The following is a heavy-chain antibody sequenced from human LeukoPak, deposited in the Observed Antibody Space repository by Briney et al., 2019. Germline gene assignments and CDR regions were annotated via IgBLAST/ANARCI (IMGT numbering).Heavy chain of an antibody. CDR2: ISGSGGST. CDR3: AKCSRIGSSDHFDF. Sequence: PGGSLRLSCAASGVTFSSYAMIWVRQAPGKGLEWVTVISGSGGSTYYEDSVKGRFTISRDNSRNTLYLQMNSLRGEDTAVYYCAKCSRIGSSDHFDFWGQGTLVTVST. J-gene: IGHJ4*02. V-gene: IGHV3-23*01. D-gene: IGHD1-26*01. CDR1: GVTFSSYA.